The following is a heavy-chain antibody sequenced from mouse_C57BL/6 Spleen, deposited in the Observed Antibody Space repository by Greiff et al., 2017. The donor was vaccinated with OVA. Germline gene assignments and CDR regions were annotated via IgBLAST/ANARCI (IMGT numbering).Heavy chain of an antibody. Sequence: EVQLQQSGPELVKPGASVKISCKASGYTFTDYYMNWVKQSHGKSLEWIGDINPNNGGTSYNQKFKGKATLTVDKSSSTAYMELRSLTSEDSAVYYCAYSNYDYFDYWGQGTTLTVSS. V-gene: IGHV1-26*01. CDR1: GYTFTDYY. J-gene: IGHJ2*01. CDR3: AYSNYDYFDY. CDR2: INPNNGGT. D-gene: IGHD2-5*01.